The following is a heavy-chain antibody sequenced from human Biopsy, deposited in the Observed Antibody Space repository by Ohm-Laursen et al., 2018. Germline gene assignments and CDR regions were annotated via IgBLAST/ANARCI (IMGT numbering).Heavy chain of an antibody. V-gene: IGHV1-18*04. D-gene: IGHD3-3*01. Sequence: SVKVSCKTSGYTFTAYGISWVRQAPGQGLEWMGWISTYNDDTNIAQKFQGRVSMTTDTSTRTAYMELRSLRSGDAAIYFCARDPGYDFWSGSDPFDIWGQGTLVTV. J-gene: IGHJ3*02. CDR1: GYTFTAYG. CDR3: ARDPGYDFWSGSDPFDI. CDR2: ISTYNDDT.